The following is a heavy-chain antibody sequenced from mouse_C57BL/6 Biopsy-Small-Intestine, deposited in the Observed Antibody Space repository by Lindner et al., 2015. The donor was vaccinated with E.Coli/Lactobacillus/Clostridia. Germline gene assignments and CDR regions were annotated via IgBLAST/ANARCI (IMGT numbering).Heavy chain of an antibody. V-gene: IGHV1-54*01. J-gene: IGHJ3*01. CDR2: IDPGSNDV. CDR1: GYAFTDYL. Sequence: VQLQESGGEVVRSGTSVKVSCRASGYAFTDYLIMWVRQRSGQGLEWIGVIDPGSNDVNYNEKFKDKAILTADKSSNTAYMHLSSLTSEDSAVYFCARGEDNSFAYWGQGTLVTVSA. CDR3: ARGEDNSFAY.